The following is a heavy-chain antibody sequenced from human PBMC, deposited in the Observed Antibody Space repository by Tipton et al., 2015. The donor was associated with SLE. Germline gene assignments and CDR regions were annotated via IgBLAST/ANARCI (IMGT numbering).Heavy chain of an antibody. Sequence: LRLSCTVSGGSISNYWTWIRQPPGKRLEWIGYIYYSGSTNYNPSLKSRVTMSVDTSKNQFSLNLRSVTAADTAVYYCTKVGGSGHFDYWGQGTLVTVSS. J-gene: IGHJ4*02. D-gene: IGHD3-16*01. CDR2: IYYSGST. CDR1: GGSISNY. V-gene: IGHV4-59*01. CDR3: TKVGGSGHFDY.